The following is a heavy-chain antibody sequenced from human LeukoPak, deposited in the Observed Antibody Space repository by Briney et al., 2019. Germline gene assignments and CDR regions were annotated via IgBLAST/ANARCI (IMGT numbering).Heavy chain of an antibody. CDR3: AKDRTLTYSSSSHVPPTPFDY. CDR1: GFTFSSYA. J-gene: IGHJ4*02. CDR2: ISGSGGST. D-gene: IGHD6-13*01. Sequence: PGGSLSLSCAASGFTFSSYAMSWVRQAPGKGLEWVSAISGSGGSTYYADSVKGPFTISRDNSKNTLYLQMNSLRAEDTAVYYCAKDRTLTYSSSSHVPPTPFDYWGQGTLVTVSS. V-gene: IGHV3-23*01.